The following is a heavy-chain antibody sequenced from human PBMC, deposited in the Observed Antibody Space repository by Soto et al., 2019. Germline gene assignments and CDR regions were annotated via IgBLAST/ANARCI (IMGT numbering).Heavy chain of an antibody. CDR3: ARVRSTGRVYSGCPRASRYYGLAF. J-gene: IGHJ6*02. D-gene: IGHD1-26*01. V-gene: IGHV1-2*04. Sequence: GASVKVSCKASGYTFTGYYMHWVRQAPGQGLEWMGWINPNSGGTNYAQKFQGWVTMTRDTSISTAYMELSRLRSDDTAVYYCARVRSTGRVYSGCPRASRYYGLAFSSQRTTDIVSS. CDR1: GYTFTGYY. CDR2: INPNSGGT.